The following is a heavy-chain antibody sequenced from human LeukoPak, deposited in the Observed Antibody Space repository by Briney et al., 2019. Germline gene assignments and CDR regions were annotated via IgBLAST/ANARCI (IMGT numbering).Heavy chain of an antibody. V-gene: IGHV1-18*03. CDR2: ISAYNGNT. D-gene: IGHD6-13*01. J-gene: IGHJ6*03. CDR1: GYTFTSYG. Sequence: GASVKVSCKASGYTFTSYGISWVRQAPGQGLEWMGWISAYNGNTNYAQKLQGRVTMTTDTSTSTAYMELRSLRSDDMAVYYCARDGRSSSWYSYYYYYMDVWGKGTTVTISS. CDR3: ARDGRSSSWYSYYYYYMDV.